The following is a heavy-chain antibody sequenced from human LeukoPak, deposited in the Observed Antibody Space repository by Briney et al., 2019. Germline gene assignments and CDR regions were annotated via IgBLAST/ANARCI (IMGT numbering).Heavy chain of an antibody. J-gene: IGHJ4*02. CDR1: GFIFSHFA. V-gene: IGHV3-23*01. CDR3: AKDLGSYYYGPGSYLFDF. D-gene: IGHD3-10*01. CDR2: IDGNAGST. Sequence: PGGSLRLSCAASGFIFSHFAISWVRQAPRKGLEWVSSIDGNAGSTYYADSVKGRFTISRDNSDNTLYLQMNSLRPEDTAMYFCAKDLGSYYYGPGSYLFDFWGQGILVTVSS.